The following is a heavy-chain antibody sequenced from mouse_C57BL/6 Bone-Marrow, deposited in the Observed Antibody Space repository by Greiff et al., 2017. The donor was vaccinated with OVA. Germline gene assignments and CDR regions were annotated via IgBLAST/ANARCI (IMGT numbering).Heavy chain of an antibody. V-gene: IGHV3-4*01. J-gene: IGHJ2*01. CDR2: ISSSGST. Sequence: EVQVEESGPALVKPSQTVSLTCTVTGYSFTNGNHWWNWLRQVPGSKLEWIGYISSSGSTDSNPSLKSGISNTSDTSKNQLFLQVNSVTTEDIATYCCALIYYDYSDHFDYGGQGTTLTVSS. CDR3: ALIYYDYSDHFDY. D-gene: IGHD2-4*01. CDR1: GYSFTNGNHW.